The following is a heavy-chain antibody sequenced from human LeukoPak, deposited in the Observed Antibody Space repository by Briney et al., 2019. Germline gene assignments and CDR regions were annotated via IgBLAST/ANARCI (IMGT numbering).Heavy chain of an antibody. CDR1: GDSISSGGYS. CDR3: AREDVDTAMVID. J-gene: IGHJ4*02. Sequence: KPSQTLSLTCAVSGDSISSGGYSWSWIRQPPGKGLEWIGYIYHSGSTYYNPSLKSRVTISVDRSKNQFSLKLSSVTAADTAVYYCAREDVDTAMVIDWGQGTLVTVSS. CDR2: IYHSGST. V-gene: IGHV4-30-2*01. D-gene: IGHD5-18*01.